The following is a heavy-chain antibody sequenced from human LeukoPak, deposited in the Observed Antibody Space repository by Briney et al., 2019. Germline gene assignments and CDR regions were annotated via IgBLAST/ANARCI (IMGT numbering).Heavy chain of an antibody. D-gene: IGHD2-15*01. CDR2: ISYDGSNK. CDR3: AKSGLNRFDY. CDR1: GFTFSSYA. V-gene: IGHV3-30*04. J-gene: IGHJ4*02. Sequence: GGSLRLSCAASGFTFSSYAMHWVRQAPGKGLEWVAVISYDGSNKYYADSVKGRFTISRDDSKNTLYLQMNSLRAEDTAVYYCAKSGLNRFDYWGQGTLVTVSS.